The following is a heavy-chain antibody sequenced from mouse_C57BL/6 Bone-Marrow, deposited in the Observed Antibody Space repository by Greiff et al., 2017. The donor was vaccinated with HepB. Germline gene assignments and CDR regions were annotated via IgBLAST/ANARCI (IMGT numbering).Heavy chain of an antibody. D-gene: IGHD2-4*01. CDR1: GYTFTSYW. J-gene: IGHJ2*01. CDR2: IYPGSGST. CDR3: ARSGYYDYGRDY. V-gene: IGHV1-55*01. Sequence: QVQLQQPGAELVKPGASVKMSCKASGYTFTSYWITWVKQRPGQGLEWIGDIYPGSGSTNYNEKFKSKATLTVDTSSSTAYMQLSSLTSEDSAVYYCARSGYYDYGRDYWGQGTTLTVSS.